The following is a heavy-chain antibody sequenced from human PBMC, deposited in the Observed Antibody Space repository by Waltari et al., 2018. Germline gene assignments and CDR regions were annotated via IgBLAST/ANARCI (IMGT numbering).Heavy chain of an antibody. CDR2: INHSGIT. J-gene: IGHJ5*02. CDR3: ARRGIVGATTRLRWFDP. V-gene: IGHV4-34*01. CDR1: GGSFSGYY. D-gene: IGHD1-26*01. Sequence: QVQLQQWGAGLLKPSETLSLTCAVYGGSFSGYYWSWIRQPPGKGLEWIGEINHSGITYYNPSLNSRVPISVVTSKIQFSLKLISVTSADTAVYYCARRGIVGATTRLRWFDPWGQGTLVTVSS.